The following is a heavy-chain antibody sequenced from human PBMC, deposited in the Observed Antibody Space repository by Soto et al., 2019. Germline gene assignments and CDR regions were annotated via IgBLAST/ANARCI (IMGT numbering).Heavy chain of an antibody. CDR2: INSDGSST. V-gene: IGHV3-74*01. CDR1: GFSFSSSW. D-gene: IGHD3-10*01. CDR3: ARDYIIRGRDSNCFDP. J-gene: IGHJ5*01. Sequence: GGSLRLSCAASGFSFSSSWMHWVRHGPGKGLVWVSRINSDGSSTKYVDSVQGRFTISRDNAKNTLYLQMNNLGAEDTAVYYCARDYIIRGRDSNCFDPWGQGTLVTVSS.